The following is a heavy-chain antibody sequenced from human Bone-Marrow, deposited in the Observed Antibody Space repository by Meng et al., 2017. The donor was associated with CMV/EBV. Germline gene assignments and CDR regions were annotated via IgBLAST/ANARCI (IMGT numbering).Heavy chain of an antibody. CDR3: AKLSGSGTTSSGYHYAFDS. Sequence: RESGPGLVKPSQPLSLTCSVSGDSINSGDYYWSWIRRPPGKGLEWIGYIYYSGSTYYNPSLESRLTISVDTSKNQFSLNLSSVTAADTAVYFCAKLSGSGTTSSGYHYAFDSWGQGTLVTVSS. CDR1: GDSINSGDYY. CDR2: IYYSGST. J-gene: IGHJ4*02. D-gene: IGHD3-22*01. V-gene: IGHV4-30-4*08.